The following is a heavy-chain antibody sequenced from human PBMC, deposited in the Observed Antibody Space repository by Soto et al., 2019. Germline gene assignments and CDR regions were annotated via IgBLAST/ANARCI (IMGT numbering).Heavy chain of an antibody. V-gene: IGHV4-30-4*01. J-gene: IGHJ4*02. CDR1: GGPIKRGDYY. CDR3: ARAGFSSGHLLF. D-gene: IGHD1-1*01. Sequence: QVQLKESGPGLVKPSETLSLTCNVSGGPIKRGDYYWNWLHQPPGKALEWIGYIFYSGTTNYSPSLKSRVAISIDTSKNQFSLSLTSVTAADTAVYYCARAGFSSGHLLFRGQGIRVTVST. CDR2: IFYSGTT.